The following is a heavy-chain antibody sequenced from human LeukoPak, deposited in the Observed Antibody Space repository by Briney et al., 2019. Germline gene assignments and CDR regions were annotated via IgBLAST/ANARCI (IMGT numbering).Heavy chain of an antibody. J-gene: IGHJ5*01. V-gene: IGHV4-59*03. CDR3: ALAPNSNWFDF. Sequence: SETLSLTCTVSGDSTSNFYWNWIRQSPGKGLEWLGNIHYGGSSVYNPSLKSRGTISIDTSRRQFFLKLNSVTAADTAVYFCALAPNSNWFDFWGPGTLVTVSS. CDR1: GDSTSNFY. CDR2: IHYGGSS. D-gene: IGHD2-8*01.